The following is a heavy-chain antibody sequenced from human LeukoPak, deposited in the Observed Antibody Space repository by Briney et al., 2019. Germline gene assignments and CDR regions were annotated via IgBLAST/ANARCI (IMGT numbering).Heavy chain of an antibody. D-gene: IGHD6-6*01. CDR1: GGTFSSYA. Sequence: SVKVSCKASGGTFSSYAISWVRQAPGQGLEWMGRIIPIFGIANYAQKFQGRVTITADKSTSTAYMDLSSLRSEDTAVYYCARDLSPIGSSLVWWFDPWGQGTLVTVSS. CDR3: ARDLSPIGSSLVWWFDP. V-gene: IGHV1-69*04. J-gene: IGHJ5*02. CDR2: IIPIFGIA.